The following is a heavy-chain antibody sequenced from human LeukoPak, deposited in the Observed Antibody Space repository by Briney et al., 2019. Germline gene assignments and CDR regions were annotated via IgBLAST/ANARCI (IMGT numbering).Heavy chain of an antibody. Sequence: PGGSRRLSCAASGFTVSSNYMSWVRQAPGKGLEWVSVIYSGGSTYYADSVKGRFTISRDNSKNTLYLQMNSLRAEDTAVYYCASRAYIAVAGTGDYWGQGTLVTVSS. CDR2: IYSGGST. CDR1: GFTVSSNY. J-gene: IGHJ4*02. V-gene: IGHV3-66*01. CDR3: ASRAYIAVAGTGDY. D-gene: IGHD6-19*01.